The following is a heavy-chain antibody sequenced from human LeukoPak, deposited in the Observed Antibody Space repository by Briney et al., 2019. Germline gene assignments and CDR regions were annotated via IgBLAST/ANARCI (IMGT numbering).Heavy chain of an antibody. J-gene: IGHJ4*02. CDR1: GYTFTGYY. Sequence: ASVKVSCKASGYTFTGYYMHWVRQAPGQGLEWMGRINPNSGGTNYAQKFQGRVTMTRDTSISTAYMELSRLRSDDTAVYYCPRSLSYSGSWPSDYWGQGTLVTVSS. CDR3: PRSLSYSGSWPSDY. D-gene: IGHD6-13*01. V-gene: IGHV1-2*06. CDR2: INPNSGGT.